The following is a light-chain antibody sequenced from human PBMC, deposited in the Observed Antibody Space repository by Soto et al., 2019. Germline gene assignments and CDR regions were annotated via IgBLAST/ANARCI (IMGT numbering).Light chain of an antibody. CDR3: QQYGSSLNQFT. Sequence: EIVLTQSPGTLSLSPGERATLSCRASQSVSSSYLAWYQQKPGQAPRLLIYGASSRATGIPDRFSGSGSGTDFTLTISRLEPEDFAVYYCQQYGSSLNQFTFGPGTKVDIK. V-gene: IGKV3-20*01. CDR2: GAS. J-gene: IGKJ3*01. CDR1: QSVSSSY.